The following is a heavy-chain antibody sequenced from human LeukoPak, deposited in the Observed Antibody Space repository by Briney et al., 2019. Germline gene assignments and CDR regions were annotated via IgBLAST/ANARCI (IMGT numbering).Heavy chain of an antibody. CDR1: GVSITNYY. V-gene: IGHV4-59*01. D-gene: IGHD3-22*01. CDR2: IYFTGNT. J-gene: IGHJ3*01. CDR3: ARFSDSPISAFDL. Sequence: SETLSLTCTVSGVSITNYYWSWIRQPPGQGLEWIAYIYFTGNTDYNPSLKSRVTISVDTSKNQFSLKLTSVTAADTALYYCARFSDSPISAFDLWGQGTMVTVSS.